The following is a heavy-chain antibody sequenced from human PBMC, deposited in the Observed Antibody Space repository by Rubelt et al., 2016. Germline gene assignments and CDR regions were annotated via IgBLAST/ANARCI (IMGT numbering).Heavy chain of an antibody. Sequence: GGVVQPGRSLRLSCAASGFTFSSYGMHWVRQAPGKGLEWVAVIWYDGSNKYYADSVKGRFTISGDNSKNTLYLQMNSLRAEDTAVYYCARGGMGGSTGYFDYWGQGTLVTVSS. D-gene: IGHD1-26*01. V-gene: IGHV3-33*01. CDR2: IWYDGSNK. CDR3: ARGGMGGSTGYFDY. J-gene: IGHJ4*02. CDR1: GFTFSSYG.